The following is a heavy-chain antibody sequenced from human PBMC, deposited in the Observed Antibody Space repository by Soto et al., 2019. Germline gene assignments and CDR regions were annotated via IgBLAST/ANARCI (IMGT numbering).Heavy chain of an antibody. CDR1: GGYISSYY. Sequence: SETLSLTCTVSGGYISSYYWSWIRQPPGKGLEWIGYIYYSGSTNYNPSLKSRVTISVDTSKNQFSLKLSSVTAADTAVYYCARDGGEGCSSTSCYYYYGMDVWGQGTTVTVSS. J-gene: IGHJ6*02. D-gene: IGHD2-2*01. V-gene: IGHV4-59*01. CDR3: ARDGGEGCSSTSCYYYYGMDV. CDR2: IYYSGST.